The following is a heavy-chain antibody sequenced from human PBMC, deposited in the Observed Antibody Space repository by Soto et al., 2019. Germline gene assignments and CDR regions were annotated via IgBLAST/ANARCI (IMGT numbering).Heavy chain of an antibody. V-gene: IGHV1-3*01. CDR3: ARGVAGPIHWFDP. J-gene: IGHJ5*02. D-gene: IGHD6-19*01. CDR1: GYTFTGYA. CDR2: INAGNGNT. Sequence: ASVKVSCKASGYTFTGYAMHWVRQAPGQRLEWMGWINAGNGNTKYSQKFQGRVTITRDTSASTAYMELSSLRSEDTAVYYCARGVAGPIHWFDPWGQGTLVTVSS.